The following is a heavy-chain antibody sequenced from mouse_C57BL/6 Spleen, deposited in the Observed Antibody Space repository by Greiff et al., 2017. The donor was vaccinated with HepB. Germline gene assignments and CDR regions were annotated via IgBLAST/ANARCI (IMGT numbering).Heavy chain of an antibody. CDR2: IHPNSGST. CDR1: GYTFTSYW. J-gene: IGHJ1*03. CDR3: ARPRLANGYFDV. D-gene: IGHD2-10*02. V-gene: IGHV1-64*01. Sequence: VQLQQPGAELVKPGASVKLSCKASGYTFTSYWMPWVKQRPGQGLEWIGMIHPNSGSTNYNEKFKSKATLTVDKSSSTAYMQLSSLTSEDSAVYYCARPRLANGYFDVWGTGTTVTVSA.